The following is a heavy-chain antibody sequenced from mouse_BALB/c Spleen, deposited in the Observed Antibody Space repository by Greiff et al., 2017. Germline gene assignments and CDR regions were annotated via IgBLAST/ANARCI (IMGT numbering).Heavy chain of an antibody. CDR3: ARLSGAMDY. V-gene: IGHV1-77*01. J-gene: IGHJ4*01. CDR1: GYTFTDYY. CDR2: IYPGSGNT. Sequence: QVQLKQSGAELARPGASVKLSCKASGYTFTDYYINWVKQRTGQGLEWIGEIYPGSGNTYYNEKFKGKATLTADKSSSTAYMQLSSLTSEDSAVYFCARLSGAMDYWGQGTSVTVSS.